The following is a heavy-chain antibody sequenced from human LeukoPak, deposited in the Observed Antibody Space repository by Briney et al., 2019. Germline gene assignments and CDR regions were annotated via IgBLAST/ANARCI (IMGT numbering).Heavy chain of an antibody. CDR1: GFTSSSNT. V-gene: IGHV3-53*01. CDR3: ARVRSYGTFDY. CDR2: IYSGGST. D-gene: IGHD5-18*01. J-gene: IGHJ4*02. Sequence: GGPLKPSFAASGFTSSSNTRAWVRQAPGKGLEWVSVIYSGGSTYYADSVKGRFTISRDNSKNTLYLQMNSLRAEDTAVYYCARVRSYGTFDYWGQGTLVTVSS.